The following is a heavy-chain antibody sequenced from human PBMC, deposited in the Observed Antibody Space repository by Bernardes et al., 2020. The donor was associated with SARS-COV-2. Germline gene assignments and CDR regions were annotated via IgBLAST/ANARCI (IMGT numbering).Heavy chain of an antibody. CDR1: GFTFSSYG. J-gene: IGHJ6*02. CDR2: ISYDGSNK. Sequence: SLRLSCAASGFTFSSYGMHWVRQAPGKGLEWVAVISYDGSNKDYADSVKGRFTISRDNSKNTLYLQMNSLRTEDTAVYYCAREYYDILTGYYYYYYGMDVWGQGTTVTVSS. D-gene: IGHD3-9*01. V-gene: IGHV3-30*03. CDR3: AREYYDILTGYYYYYYGMDV.